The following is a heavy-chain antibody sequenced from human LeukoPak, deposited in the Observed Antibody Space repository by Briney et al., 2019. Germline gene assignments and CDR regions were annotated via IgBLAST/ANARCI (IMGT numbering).Heavy chain of an antibody. CDR2: IYHSGDT. CDR1: GASITTTHW. Sequence: PSETLSLTCVLFGASITTTHWWTWVRQPPGTGLEWIGDIYHSGDTNYSPSLKSRVTISIDKSKNHFSLSLKSVTAADTAVYYCARWQDGYDYRGLDFWGQGALVTVSS. CDR3: ARWQDGYDYRGLDF. V-gene: IGHV4/OR15-8*02. J-gene: IGHJ4*02. D-gene: IGHD5-24*01.